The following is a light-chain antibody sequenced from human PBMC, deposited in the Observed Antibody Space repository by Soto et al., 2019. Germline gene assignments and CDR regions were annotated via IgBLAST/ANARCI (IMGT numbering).Light chain of an antibody. CDR3: QQRSNWPPYT. CDR2: DAS. J-gene: IGKJ2*01. Sequence: EIVLTQSPATLSLSPGERATLSCRASQSVSSYLAWYQQKPGQAPRLLIYDASNRATGIPARFSGSGSGTDFTLTISSLEPDDFAVYYCQQRSNWPPYTFAQGTKLEIK. V-gene: IGKV3-11*01. CDR1: QSVSSY.